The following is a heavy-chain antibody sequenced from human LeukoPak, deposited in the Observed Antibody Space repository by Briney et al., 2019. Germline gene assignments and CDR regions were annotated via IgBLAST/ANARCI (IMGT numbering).Heavy chain of an antibody. J-gene: IGHJ4*02. V-gene: IGHV3-48*01. CDR1: GFTFSSYS. D-gene: IGHD3-22*01. Sequence: PGGSLTLSCAASGFTFSSYSVNWVRQAPGKGLEWVGYISSSTRTIYYADSVKGRFTLSRDNAKNSLYLKMNSLRAEDTAVYYCARGGGKYYYDSSGYLNPELDYWGQGTLVTVSS. CDR2: ISSSTRTI. CDR3: ARGGGKYYYDSSGYLNPELDY.